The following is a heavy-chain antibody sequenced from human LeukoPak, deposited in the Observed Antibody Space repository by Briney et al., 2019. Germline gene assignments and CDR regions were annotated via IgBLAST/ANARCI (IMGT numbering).Heavy chain of an antibody. J-gene: IGHJ4*02. Sequence: PGGSLRLSCAASAFTFSTYWMLWVRQVPGEGLVWVSRINTDGTYTNYADSVKGRFTISRDNAKNTLYLQMNNLRAEDTAVYYCARGQGTSDYWGQGTLVTVSS. D-gene: IGHD2-2*01. V-gene: IGHV3-74*01. CDR1: AFTFSTYW. CDR2: INTDGTYT. CDR3: ARGQGTSDY.